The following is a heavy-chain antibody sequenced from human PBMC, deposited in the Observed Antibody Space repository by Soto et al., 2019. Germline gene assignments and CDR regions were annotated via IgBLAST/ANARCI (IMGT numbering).Heavy chain of an antibody. D-gene: IGHD3-3*01. V-gene: IGHV4-38-2*01. CDR3: ASAYYDFWSGYLGYGMDV. J-gene: IGHJ6*02. CDR1: GYSTSSGYY. Sequence: LSLTCAVSGYSTSSGYYWGWIRQPPGKGLEWIGSIYHSGSTYYNPSLKSRVTISVDTSKNQFSLKLSSVTAADTAVYYCASAYYDFWSGYLGYGMDVWGQGTTVTVSS. CDR2: IYHSGST.